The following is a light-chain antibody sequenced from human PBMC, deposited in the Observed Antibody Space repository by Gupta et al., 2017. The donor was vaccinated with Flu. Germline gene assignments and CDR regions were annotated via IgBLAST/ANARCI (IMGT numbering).Light chain of an antibody. Sequence: EIVLTQSPGTLSVSPGERATLSCRASQSVSSSSLAWYQQKPGQAPTLLIYGASTRATGIPLRFSGSGSGTDFALSISRLEPEDFAVYYCQQYGNSPPLTFGGGTRVEIK. CDR1: QSVSSSS. CDR2: GAS. V-gene: IGKV3-20*01. J-gene: IGKJ4*01. CDR3: QQYGNSPPLT.